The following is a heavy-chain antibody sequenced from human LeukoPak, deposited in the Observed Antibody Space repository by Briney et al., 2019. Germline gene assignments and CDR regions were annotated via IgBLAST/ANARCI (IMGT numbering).Heavy chain of an antibody. CDR2: INHSGST. D-gene: IGHD6-19*01. V-gene: IGHV4-34*01. CDR3: ARSPSGGWYSY. Sequence: PSETLSLTCAVYGGSFSGYYWSWIRQPPGQGLEWIGEINHSGSTNYNPSLKSRVTISVDTSKNQFSLKLSSVTAADTAVYYCARSPSGGWYSYWGQGTLVTVSS. CDR1: GGSFSGYY. J-gene: IGHJ4*02.